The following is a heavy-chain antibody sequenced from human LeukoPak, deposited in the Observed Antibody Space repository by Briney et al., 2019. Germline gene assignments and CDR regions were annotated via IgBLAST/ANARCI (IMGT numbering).Heavy chain of an antibody. CDR3: VRDRGWFHFDL. V-gene: IGHV3-7*01. J-gene: IGHJ4*02. Sequence: GGSLRLSCTASGFTFGDYAMSWVRQAPGKGLEWVANNKEDGTDKYYLDSLKGRFTISRDNTKNSLFLQLNSLRAEDTAVYYCVRDRGWFHFDLWGQGTLVTVSS. CDR1: GFTFGDYA. CDR2: NKEDGTDK. D-gene: IGHD3-10*01.